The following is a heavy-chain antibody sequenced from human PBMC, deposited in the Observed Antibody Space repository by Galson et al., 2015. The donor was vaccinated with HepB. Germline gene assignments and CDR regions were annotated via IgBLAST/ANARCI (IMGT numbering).Heavy chain of an antibody. J-gene: IGHJ3*02. CDR2: IKSKTDGGTT. CDR3: TTGIVLLWFGELLSHDAFDI. Sequence: SLRLSCAASGFTFSNAWMNWVRQAPGKGLEWVGRIKSKTDGGTTDYAAPVKGRFTISRDDSKNTLYLQMNSLKTEDTAVYYCTTGIVLLWFGELLSHDAFDIWGQGTMVTVSS. D-gene: IGHD3-10*01. V-gene: IGHV3-15*07. CDR1: GFTFSNAW.